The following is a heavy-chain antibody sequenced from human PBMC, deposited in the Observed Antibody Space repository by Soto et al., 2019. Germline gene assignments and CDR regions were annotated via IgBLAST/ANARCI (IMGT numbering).Heavy chain of an antibody. CDR3: ARDYSSSYFDY. J-gene: IGHJ4*02. CDR1: GGYVSSGSYY. CDR2: ISYSGSI. V-gene: IGHV4-61*03. Sequence: QVQLQESGPGLVKPSETLSLTCTVSGGYVSSGSYYWNWIRQPPGKGLEWIGYISYSGSINYNPALKSRGTLSVDTSKNHFSLKLSSVTAADTAVYYCARDYSSSYFDYWGQGTLVTVSS. D-gene: IGHD6-6*01.